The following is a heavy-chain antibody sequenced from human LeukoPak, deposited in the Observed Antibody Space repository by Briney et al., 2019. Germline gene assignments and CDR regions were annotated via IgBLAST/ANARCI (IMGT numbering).Heavy chain of an antibody. V-gene: IGHV3-66*01. D-gene: IGHD3-22*01. CDR2: IYSGGST. J-gene: IGHJ4*02. CDR1: GFTVSSNY. CDR3: ARDPTPYYYDSSGYGY. Sequence: GGSLRLSCAASGFTVSSNYMSWVRQAPGKGLEWVSVIYSGGSTYYADSVKGRFTISRDNSKNTVYLQMNSLRAEDTAVYYCARDPTPYYYDSSGYGYWGQGTLVTVSS.